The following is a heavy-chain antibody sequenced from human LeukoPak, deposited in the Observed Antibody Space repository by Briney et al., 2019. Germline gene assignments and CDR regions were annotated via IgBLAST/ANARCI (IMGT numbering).Heavy chain of an antibody. CDR1: GDSVDKNY. D-gene: IGHD6-6*01. Sequence: SETLSLTCSVSGDSVDKNYWSWIRQPAGKGLEWIGRIYTSGSTDYNPSLESRVSMSVDTSKNQFSLRLSSVTAADTAVYYCARKKPSLYAFDMWGQGTMVTVSS. V-gene: IGHV4-4*07. CDR3: ARKKPSLYAFDM. CDR2: IYTSGST. J-gene: IGHJ3*02.